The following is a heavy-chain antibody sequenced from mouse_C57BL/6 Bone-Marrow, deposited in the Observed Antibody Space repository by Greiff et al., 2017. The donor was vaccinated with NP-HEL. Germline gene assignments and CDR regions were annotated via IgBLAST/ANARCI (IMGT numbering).Heavy chain of an antibody. CDR3: ARWGFDY. CDR2: IDPSDSYT. V-gene: IGHV1-50*01. J-gene: IGHJ2*01. CDR1: GYTFTSYW. Sequence: QVQLKQPGAELVKPGASVKLSCKASGYTFTSYWMQWVKQRPGQGLEWIGEIDPSDSYTNYNQKFQGKATLTVDTSSSTAYMQLSSLTSEDSAVYYCARWGFDYWGQGTTLTVSS.